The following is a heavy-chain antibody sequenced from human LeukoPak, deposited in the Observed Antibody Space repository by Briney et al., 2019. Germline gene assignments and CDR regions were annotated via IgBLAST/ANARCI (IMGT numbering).Heavy chain of an antibody. D-gene: IGHD3-3*01. Sequence: PGGSLRLSCAASGLTFSSYAMSWVRQAPGKGREWVSAISGISGHTYYADSVKGRFTISRDNSKNTLYLQMNSLRAEDTAVYYCAKVGFSEMEWLLYSDHWGQATLVTASS. J-gene: IGHJ4*02. CDR1: GLTFSSYA. CDR3: AKVGFSEMEWLLYSDH. V-gene: IGHV3-23*01. CDR2: ISGISGHT.